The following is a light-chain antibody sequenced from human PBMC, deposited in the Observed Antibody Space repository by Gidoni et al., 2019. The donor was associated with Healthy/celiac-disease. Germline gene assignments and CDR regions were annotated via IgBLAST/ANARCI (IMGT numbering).Light chain of an antibody. CDR3: QQYGSSLFT. CDR2: GAS. Sequence: EIVLTQSPGTLSLSPGERATLSCRASQSVSSSYLAWYQQKPVQAPRPPIYGASSRATAIPDRFSGSGSGTDFTLTISRLEPEDFAVYYCQQYGSSLFTFGPGTKVEIK. J-gene: IGKJ3*01. V-gene: IGKV3-20*01. CDR1: QSVSSSY.